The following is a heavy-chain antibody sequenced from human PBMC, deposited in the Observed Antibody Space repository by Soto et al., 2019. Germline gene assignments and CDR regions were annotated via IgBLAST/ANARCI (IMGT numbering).Heavy chain of an antibody. D-gene: IGHD2-8*01. Sequence: QVQLQESGPGLVKPSETLSLTCTVSGGPITNYYWSRIRQPPGKGLEWIGYIIYSGRTTYNPSLRSRATISVDTSKKQVSLKLSSVTAADTAVYYCVRLYDYGDYWGQGTQVTVSS. CDR2: IIYSGRT. J-gene: IGHJ4*02. V-gene: IGHV4-59*01. CDR3: VRLYDYGDY. CDR1: GGPITNYY.